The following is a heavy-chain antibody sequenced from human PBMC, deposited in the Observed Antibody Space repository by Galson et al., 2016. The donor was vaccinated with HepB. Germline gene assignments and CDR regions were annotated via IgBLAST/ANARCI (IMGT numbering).Heavy chain of an antibody. J-gene: IGHJ4*02. Sequence: SLRLSCAASGFSFNTYGMHWVHQAPGKGLEWVALIWYDGSKKYYVGSVKGRFTITRNNSQNTLYLQMNSLRAEDTAVYYCARFGTGLDYWGQGTLVTVSS. CDR1: GFSFNTYG. CDR3: ARFGTGLDY. CDR2: IWYDGSKK. D-gene: IGHD3/OR15-3a*01. V-gene: IGHV3-33*01.